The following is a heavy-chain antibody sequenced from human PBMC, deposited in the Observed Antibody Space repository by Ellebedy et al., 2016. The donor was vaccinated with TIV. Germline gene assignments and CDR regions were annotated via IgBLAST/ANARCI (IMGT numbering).Heavy chain of an antibody. Sequence: GGSLRLSCAASEFTVSYNYMNWVRQAPGKGPEWVSGIYTDDTTYYADSVKGRFKISRDNAKNSLYLHIDSLRTEDTAVYYCARASFYDVDLSGWYFDLWGRGTLVTVSS. J-gene: IGHJ2*01. CDR2: IYTDDTT. V-gene: IGHV3-66*01. CDR3: ARASFYDVDLSGWYFDL. D-gene: IGHD3-10*02. CDR1: EFTVSYNY.